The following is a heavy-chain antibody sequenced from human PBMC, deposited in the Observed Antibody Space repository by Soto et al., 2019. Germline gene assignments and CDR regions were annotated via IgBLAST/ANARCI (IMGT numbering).Heavy chain of an antibody. J-gene: IGHJ5*02. CDR2: ISAYNGNT. CDR3: ARDRGRYFDWLLSRQKLNWFDP. Sequence: ASVKVSCKASGYTFTSYGISWVRQAPGQGLEWMGWISAYNGNTNYAQKLQGRVTMTTDTPTSTAYMELRSLRSDDTAVYYCARDRGRYFDWLLSRQKLNWFDPCGPGTLVTVSS. D-gene: IGHD3-9*01. CDR1: GYTFTSYG. V-gene: IGHV1-18*01.